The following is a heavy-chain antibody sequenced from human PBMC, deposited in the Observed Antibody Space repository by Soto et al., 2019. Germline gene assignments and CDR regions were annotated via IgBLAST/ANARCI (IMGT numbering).Heavy chain of an antibody. CDR2: ISWNSGSI. Sequence: GGSLRLSCAASGFTFDDYAMHWVRQAPGKGLEWVSGISWNSGSIGYADSVKGRFTISRDNAKNSLYLQMNSLRAEDTALYYCAKVKSSGWANDAFDIWGQGTMVTVSS. V-gene: IGHV3-9*01. J-gene: IGHJ3*02. D-gene: IGHD6-19*01. CDR1: GFTFDDYA. CDR3: AKVKSSGWANDAFDI.